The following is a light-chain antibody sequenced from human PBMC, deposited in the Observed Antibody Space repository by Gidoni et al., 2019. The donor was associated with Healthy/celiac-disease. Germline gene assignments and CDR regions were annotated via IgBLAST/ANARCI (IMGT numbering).Light chain of an antibody. J-gene: IGKJ3*01. CDR2: DAF. CDR3: QQYNSYPT. CDR1: QSISSW. Sequence: DIQMTQSPSTLSASLGDRVTITCRASQSISSWLAWYQQKPGKAHKLLIYDAFSLESGVPSRFSGSGSGTEFTLTISSLQPDDFATYYCQQYNSYPTFGPGTKVDIK. V-gene: IGKV1-5*01.